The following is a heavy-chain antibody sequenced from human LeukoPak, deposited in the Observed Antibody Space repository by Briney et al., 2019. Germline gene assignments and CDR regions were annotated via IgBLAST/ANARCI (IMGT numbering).Heavy chain of an antibody. Sequence: KTSQTLSLTCTVSGGSISSGDYYWSWIRQPPGKGLEWIGYIYYSGSTYHNPSLKSRVTISVDTSKNQFSLKLSSVTAADTAVYYCARVGTAIAEYFDYWGQGTLVTVSS. CDR1: GGSISSGDYY. J-gene: IGHJ4*02. D-gene: IGHD5-18*01. CDR2: IYYSGST. V-gene: IGHV4-30-4*08. CDR3: ARVGTAIAEYFDY.